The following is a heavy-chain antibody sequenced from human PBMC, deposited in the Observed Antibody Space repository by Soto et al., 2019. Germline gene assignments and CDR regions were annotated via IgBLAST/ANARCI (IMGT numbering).Heavy chain of an antibody. D-gene: IGHD2-8*01. CDR1: GYSFTSYW. CDR3: ATSDPDGYCTNGVCPSPGNFDY. Sequence: PGESLKISCKGSGYSFTSYWIGWVRQMPGKGLEWMGIIYPGDSDTRYSPSFQGQVTISADKSISTAYLQWSSLKASDTAMYYCATSDPDGYCTNGVCPSPGNFDYWGQGTLVTVSS. CDR2: IYPGDSDT. V-gene: IGHV5-51*01. J-gene: IGHJ4*02.